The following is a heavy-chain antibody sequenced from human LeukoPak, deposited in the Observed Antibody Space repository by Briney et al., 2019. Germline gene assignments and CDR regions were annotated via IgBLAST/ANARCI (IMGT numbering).Heavy chain of an antibody. CDR1: GGSISSSSYY. V-gene: IGHV4-39*07. CDR3: ASGRLTMDY. Sequence: SETLSLTCTVSGGSISSSSYYWGWIRQPPGKGLEWIGSIYYSGITYYNPPLMSRVTISIDTSKNQFSLKLSSVTAADTAVYYCASGRLTMDYWGQGTLVTVSS. CDR2: IYYSGIT. D-gene: IGHD4/OR15-4a*01. J-gene: IGHJ4*02.